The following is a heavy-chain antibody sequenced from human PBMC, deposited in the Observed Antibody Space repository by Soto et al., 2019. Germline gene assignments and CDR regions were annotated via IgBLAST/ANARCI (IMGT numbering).Heavy chain of an antibody. J-gene: IGHJ4*02. Sequence: GGALRLSFGVSELTFSRDGSGGFAQAPGKAREWVSTINPTGDSTFSADSVKGRFTISGDNSKNTVYLQMNGMCDCDTAVYLCAKGDISTARSLDYWGQGALVTVSS. CDR3: AKGDISTARSLDY. D-gene: IGHD6-6*01. CDR2: INPTGDST. V-gene: IGHV3-23*01. CDR1: ELTFSRDG.